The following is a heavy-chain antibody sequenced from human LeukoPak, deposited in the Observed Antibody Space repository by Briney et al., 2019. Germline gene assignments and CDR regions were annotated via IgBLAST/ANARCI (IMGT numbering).Heavy chain of an antibody. CDR2: IYYSGST. Sequence: SETLSLTCTVSGGSISSSSYYWGWIRQPPGKGLEWIGSIYYSGSTYYNPSLKSRVTISVDTSKNQFSLKLSSVTAADTAVYYCARGRGYDYVWGSYRYTLVFDYWGQGTLVTVSS. D-gene: IGHD3-16*02. V-gene: IGHV4-39*07. J-gene: IGHJ4*02. CDR1: GGSISSSSYY. CDR3: ARGRGYDYVWGSYRYTLVFDY.